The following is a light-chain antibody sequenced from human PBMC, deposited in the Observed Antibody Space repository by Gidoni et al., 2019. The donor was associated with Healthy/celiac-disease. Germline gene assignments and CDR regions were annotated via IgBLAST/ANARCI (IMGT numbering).Light chain of an antibody. J-gene: IGLJ1*01. CDR2: DVS. CDR1: SSDVGGYNY. Sequence: HSALPPPRSVSGSPGQSVTISCTGTSSDVGGYNYVSWYHQHPGKAPKLMIYDVSKRPSGVPDRFSGSKSGNTASLTISGLQAEDEADYYCCSYAGSYTVAPRYVCGTGTKVTVL. CDR3: CSYAGSYTVAPRYV. V-gene: IGLV2-11*01.